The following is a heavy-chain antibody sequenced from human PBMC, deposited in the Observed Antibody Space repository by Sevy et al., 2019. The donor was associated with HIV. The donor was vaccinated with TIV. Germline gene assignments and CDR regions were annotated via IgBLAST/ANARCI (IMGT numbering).Heavy chain of an antibody. V-gene: IGHV3-30*18. CDR3: AKDGGCSGGSFYSFFDY. CDR2: ISYDGSNK. CDR1: GFTFSSYG. Sequence: GGSLRLSCAASGFTFSSYGMHWVRQAPGKGLEWVAVISYDGSNKYYADSVKGRFTISRDNSKNTLYLQMNSLRAEDTAVYYCAKDGGCSGGSFYSFFDYWGQGTLVTVSS. D-gene: IGHD2-15*01. J-gene: IGHJ4*02.